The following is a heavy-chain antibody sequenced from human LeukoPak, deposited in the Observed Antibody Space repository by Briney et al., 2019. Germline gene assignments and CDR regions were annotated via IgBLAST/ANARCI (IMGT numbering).Heavy chain of an antibody. D-gene: IGHD3-10*01. Sequence: GGSLRLSCAASGFTFSDYYMSWTRQAPGKGLEWVSYISSSGSTIYYADSVKGRFTISRDNAKNSLYLQMNSLRAEDTALYYCAKDRDYYLVGFFDYWGQGTLVTVSS. CDR1: GFTFSDYY. CDR2: ISSSGSTI. CDR3: AKDRDYYLVGFFDY. J-gene: IGHJ4*02. V-gene: IGHV3-11*01.